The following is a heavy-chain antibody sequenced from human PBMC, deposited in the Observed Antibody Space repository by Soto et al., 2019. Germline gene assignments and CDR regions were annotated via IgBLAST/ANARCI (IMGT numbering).Heavy chain of an antibody. Sequence: QVQLQESGPGLVKPSQPLSLTCTVSGGSVSSGGYYWSWLRQPPGKGLEWIGYIFPGGNSYYNVSLHSHATISVDRSKNQFSLRLDSVTAADTAVYLCASGRSAGYYKRNGFDPWGQGTLVTVSS. J-gene: IGHJ5*02. CDR2: IFPGGNS. CDR1: GGSVSSGGYY. CDR3: ASGRSAGYYKRNGFDP. V-gene: IGHV4-31*01. D-gene: IGHD3-9*01.